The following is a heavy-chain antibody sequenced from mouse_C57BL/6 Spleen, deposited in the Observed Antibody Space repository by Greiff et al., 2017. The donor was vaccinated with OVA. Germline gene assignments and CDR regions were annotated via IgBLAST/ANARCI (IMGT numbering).Heavy chain of an antibody. CDR3: ARREDYSHGYYFDY. D-gene: IGHD2-12*01. V-gene: IGHV1-22*01. CDR2: INPNNGGT. CDR1: GYTFTDYN. Sequence: EVKLLESGPELVKPGASVKMSCKASGYTFTDYNMHWVKQSHGKSLEWIGYINPNNGGTSYNQKFKGKATLTVNKSSSTAYMELSSLTSEDSAVYYGARREDYSHGYYFDYWGQGTTLTVSS. J-gene: IGHJ2*01.